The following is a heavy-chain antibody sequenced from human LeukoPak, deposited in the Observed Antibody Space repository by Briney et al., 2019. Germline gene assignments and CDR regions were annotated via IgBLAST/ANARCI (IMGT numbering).Heavy chain of an antibody. Sequence: PGRSLRLSCAASGFTFSSYAMHWVRQAPGKGLEWVAVISYDGSNKYYADSVKGRFTISRDNSKNTLYLQMNSLRAEDTAVYYCARAYSSSSVLDYWGQGTLVTVSS. D-gene: IGHD6-6*01. V-gene: IGHV3-30*01. CDR3: ARAYSSSSVLDY. CDR1: GFTFSSYA. CDR2: ISYDGSNK. J-gene: IGHJ4*02.